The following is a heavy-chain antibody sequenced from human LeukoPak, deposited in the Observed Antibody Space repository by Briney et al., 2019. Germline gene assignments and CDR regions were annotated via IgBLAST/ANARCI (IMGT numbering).Heavy chain of an antibody. J-gene: IGHJ3*02. D-gene: IGHD3-22*01. CDR2: INHSGST. Sequence: SETLSLTCAVYGGSFSGYYWSWIRQPPGKGLEWIGEINHSGSTNYNPSLKSRVTISVDTSKNQFSLKLSSVTAADTAVYYCARGQYYYDSSSSGAFDIWGQGTMVTVPS. V-gene: IGHV4-34*01. CDR3: ARGQYYYDSSSSGAFDI. CDR1: GGSFSGYY.